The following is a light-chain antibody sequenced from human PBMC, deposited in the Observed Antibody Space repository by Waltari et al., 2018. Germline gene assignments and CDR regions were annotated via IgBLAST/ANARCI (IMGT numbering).Light chain of an antibody. V-gene: IGLV2-14*01. CDR3: CSFTSRSTWV. Sequence: QSALTQPASVSGSPGQSITISCTATSRDVGGYNYVSWYQQHPGKVPKLLIFDVSNRPSGVSNRFSGSKSGNTASLTISGLQAEDESDYYCCSFTSRSTWVFGGGTKLTVL. CDR2: DVS. J-gene: IGLJ3*02. CDR1: SRDVGGYNY.